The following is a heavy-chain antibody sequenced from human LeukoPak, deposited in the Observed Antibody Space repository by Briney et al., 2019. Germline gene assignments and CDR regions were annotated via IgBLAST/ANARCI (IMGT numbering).Heavy chain of an antibody. Sequence: GGSLRLSCAASGFTFDDYAMHWVRQAPGKGLEWVSGISWNSGSIGYADSVKGRFTISRDNAKNSLYLQMNSLRAEDTALYYSAKLGGYDGGLRDAFDIWGQGTIVTVSS. D-gene: IGHD5-12*01. J-gene: IGHJ3*02. CDR2: ISWNSGSI. V-gene: IGHV3-9*01. CDR3: AKLGGYDGGLRDAFDI. CDR1: GFTFDDYA.